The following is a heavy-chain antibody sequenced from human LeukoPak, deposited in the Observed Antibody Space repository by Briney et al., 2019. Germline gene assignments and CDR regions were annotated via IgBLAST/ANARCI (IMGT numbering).Heavy chain of an antibody. CDR1: GYTFTSYY. J-gene: IGHJ6*02. D-gene: IGHD2-2*02. CDR2: INPSGGST. Sequence: GPSVKVSCKASGYTFTSYYMHWVRQAPGQGLEWMGIINPSGGSTSYAQKFQGRVTMTRDTSTSTVYMELSSLRSEDTAVYYCARPEGYCSSTSCYTYYGMDVWGQGTTVTVSS. CDR3: ARPEGYCSSTSCYTYYGMDV. V-gene: IGHV1-46*01.